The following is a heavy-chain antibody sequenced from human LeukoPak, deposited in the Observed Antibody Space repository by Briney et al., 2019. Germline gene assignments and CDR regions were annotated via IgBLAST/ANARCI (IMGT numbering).Heavy chain of an antibody. V-gene: IGHV3-21*01. D-gene: IGHD3/OR15-3a*01. J-gene: IGHJ4*02. Sequence: GGSLRLSCAASGFTFSSYSMNWVRQAPGKGLEWVSSISSSSSYIYYADSVKGRFTISRDNAKNSLYLQMNSLRAEDTAVYYCARQTGSGLFILPGGQGTLVTVSS. CDR1: GFTFSSYS. CDR2: ISSSSSYI. CDR3: ARQTGSGLFILP.